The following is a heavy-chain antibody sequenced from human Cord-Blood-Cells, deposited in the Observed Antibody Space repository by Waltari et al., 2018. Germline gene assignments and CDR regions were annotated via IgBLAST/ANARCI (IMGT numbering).Heavy chain of an antibody. CDR2: IYYSGST. D-gene: IGHD3-16*01. J-gene: IGHJ3*02. V-gene: IGHV4-39*01. CDR1: GGSISSSSYY. CDR3: ARMGDYAFDI. Sequence: QLQLQESGPGLVKPSETLSLTCTVSGGSISSSSYYWGWIRQPPGKGLEWIGSIYYSGSTYYNPSLKSRVTISVDTSKNQFSLKLSSVTASDTAVYYCARMGDYAFDIWGQGTMVTVSS.